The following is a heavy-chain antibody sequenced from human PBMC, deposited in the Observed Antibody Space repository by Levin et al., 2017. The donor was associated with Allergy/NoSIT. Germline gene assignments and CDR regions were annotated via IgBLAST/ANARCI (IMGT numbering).Heavy chain of an antibody. CDR2: ISWNSGSI. CDR1: GFTFDDYA. Sequence: GGSLRLSCAASGFTFDDYAMHWVRQAPGKGLEWVSGISWNSGSIGYADSVKGRFTISRDNAKNSLYLQMNSLRAEDTALYYCAKDRGSSGYYYFDYWGQGTLVTVSS. D-gene: IGHD3-22*01. CDR3: AKDRGSSGYYYFDY. J-gene: IGHJ4*02. V-gene: IGHV3-9*01.